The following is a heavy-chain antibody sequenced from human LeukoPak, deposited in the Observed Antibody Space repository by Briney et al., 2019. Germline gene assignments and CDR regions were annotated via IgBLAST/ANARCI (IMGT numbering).Heavy chain of an antibody. CDR1: GGSISSYY. J-gene: IGHJ4*02. CDR3: ARREGYNWNDAKFDY. Sequence: PSETLSLTCTVSGGSISSYYWSWIRQPPGKGLEWIGYIYYSGSTNYNPSLKNRVTISVDTSKNQFSLKLSSVTAADTAVYYCARREGYNWNDAKFDYWGQGTLVTVSS. V-gene: IGHV4-59*01. CDR2: IYYSGST. D-gene: IGHD1-20*01.